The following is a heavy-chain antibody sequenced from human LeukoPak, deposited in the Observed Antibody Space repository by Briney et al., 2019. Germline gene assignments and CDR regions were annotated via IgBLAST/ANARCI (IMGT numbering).Heavy chain of an antibody. CDR2: MNPNSGGT. J-gene: IGHJ5*02. CDR3: TRGGVVPPASVNWFDP. Sequence: ASVKVSCKASGYTLTGYYMHWVRQAPGQGLEWMGWMNPNSGGTKYAQKFQGRVTKTRDTSISTAYMELSRLRSDDTAMYYCTRGGVVPPASVNWFDPWGQGTLVTVSS. D-gene: IGHD2-2*01. CDR1: GYTLTGYY. V-gene: IGHV1-2*02.